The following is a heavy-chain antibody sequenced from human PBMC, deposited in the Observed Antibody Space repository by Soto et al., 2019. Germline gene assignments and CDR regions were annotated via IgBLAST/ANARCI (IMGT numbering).Heavy chain of an antibody. CDR1: GYTFTSYA. D-gene: IGHD3-16*01. CDR3: ASGRGSMFDP. V-gene: IGHV1-3*04. CDR2: INTVNGNT. J-gene: IGHJ5*02. Sequence: ASVKVSCKASGYTFTSYAIHWVRQAPGQRLQWMGWINTVNGNTHYSQKFQGRVTITRDSSASTVYMELSSLKFEDTAFYYCASGRGSMFDPWGQGTLVTVSS.